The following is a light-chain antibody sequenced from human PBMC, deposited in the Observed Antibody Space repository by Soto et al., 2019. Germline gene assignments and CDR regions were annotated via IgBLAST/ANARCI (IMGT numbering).Light chain of an antibody. J-gene: IGKJ5*01. CDR3: QQRSNWPPIT. Sequence: IVLTQSPATVSLSPGEGATLSCRASQSVSSYLAWYQQKPGQAPRLLIYDASNRATGIPARFSGSGSGTDFTLTISSLEPEDFAVYYCQQRSNWPPITFGQGTRLEIK. CDR2: DAS. CDR1: QSVSSY. V-gene: IGKV3-11*01.